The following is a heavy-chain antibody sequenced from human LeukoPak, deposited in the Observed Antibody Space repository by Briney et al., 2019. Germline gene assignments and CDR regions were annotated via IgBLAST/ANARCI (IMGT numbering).Heavy chain of an antibody. CDR2: IFHSGTS. D-gene: IGHD5-24*01. Sequence: NPSETLSLMCGVSDSIINSDYFWAWIRQSPGKGLEWMGTIFHSGTSYYNPSLRGRLTLSIDSSKNHFSLRLSPVSAADTAVYYCARMAPDKNFPGDIDFWGQGILVTVSS. V-gene: IGHV4-38-2*01. J-gene: IGHJ4*02. CDR3: ARMAPDKNFPGDIDF. CDR1: DSIINSDYF.